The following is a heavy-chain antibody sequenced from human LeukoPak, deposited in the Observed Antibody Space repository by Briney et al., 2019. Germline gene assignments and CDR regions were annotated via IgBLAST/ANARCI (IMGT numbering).Heavy chain of an antibody. J-gene: IGHJ4*02. V-gene: IGHV3-23*01. Sequence: GGSLRLTCAASGFTFSSSAMNWVRQVPGKGLEWVSASGTAGDTYYADSFKGRFTISRDDSKNTLYLQMTRLRAEDTAVYYCAKKTPGTYPFDYWGQGTLVTVSP. CDR3: AKKTPGTYPFDY. CDR2: SGTAGDT. D-gene: IGHD6-13*01. CDR1: GFTFSSSA.